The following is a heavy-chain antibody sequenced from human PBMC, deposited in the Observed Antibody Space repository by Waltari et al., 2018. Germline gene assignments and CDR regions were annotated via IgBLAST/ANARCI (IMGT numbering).Heavy chain of an antibody. Sequence: QVQLQQWGAGPLKPSATVTLTCGVSGEAVSRHVWRWSRQPPGKGLEWIGEINHGGASKYNPSLKSRVTISIDTSKSQFSLKLTSVTAADTAVYYCARGRFDFWTGYYSSNYFDPWGPGTLVTVSS. J-gene: IGHJ5*02. D-gene: IGHD3-3*01. CDR1: GEAVSRHV. CDR3: ARGRFDFWTGYYSSNYFDP. CDR2: INHGGAS. V-gene: IGHV4-34*01.